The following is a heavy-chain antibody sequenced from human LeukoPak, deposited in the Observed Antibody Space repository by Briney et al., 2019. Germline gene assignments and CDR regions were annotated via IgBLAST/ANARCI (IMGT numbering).Heavy chain of an antibody. CDR1: GFTFSNYW. D-gene: IGHD6-19*01. Sequence: GGSLRPSCAVSGFTFSNYWMSWVRQAPGKGLEWVANIKEDETEKYYVDSVRGRFTISRDNAKNSLYLQMNSLRAEDTAVYYCASSYDTSGWFNSDFWGQGTLVTVSS. V-gene: IGHV3-7*01. J-gene: IGHJ4*02. CDR2: IKEDETEK. CDR3: ASSYDTSGWFNSDF.